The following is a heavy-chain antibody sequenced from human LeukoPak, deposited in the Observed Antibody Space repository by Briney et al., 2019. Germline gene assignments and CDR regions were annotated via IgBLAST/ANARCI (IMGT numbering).Heavy chain of an antibody. Sequence: PGGSLRLSCAASGFTFGSYSMNWVRQAPGKGLEWVSSISSSSSYIYYADSVKGRFTISRDNAKNSLYLQMNSLRAEDTAVYYCARAYCSGGSCYPFDYWGQGTLVTVSS. V-gene: IGHV3-21*01. D-gene: IGHD2-15*01. J-gene: IGHJ4*02. CDR1: GFTFGSYS. CDR3: ARAYCSGGSCYPFDY. CDR2: ISSSSSYI.